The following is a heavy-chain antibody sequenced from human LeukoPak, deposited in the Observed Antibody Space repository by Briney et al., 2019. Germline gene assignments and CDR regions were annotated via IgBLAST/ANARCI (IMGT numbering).Heavy chain of an antibody. CDR3: TAGTGRSDFDY. Sequence: GGSLRLSCAASGFTFSNAWMSWVRQAPGRGLEWVGRIKRKGDDGTIDYAAPVKGRLSISRDDSKSTLYLQMNSLKSEDTAVYYCTAGTGRSDFDYWGQGTLVTVSS. CDR1: GFTFSNAW. CDR2: IKRKGDDGTI. D-gene: IGHD3/OR15-3a*01. V-gene: IGHV3-15*01. J-gene: IGHJ4*02.